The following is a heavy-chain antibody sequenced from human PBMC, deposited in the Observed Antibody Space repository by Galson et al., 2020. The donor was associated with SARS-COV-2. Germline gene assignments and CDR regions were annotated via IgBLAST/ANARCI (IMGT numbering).Heavy chain of an antibody. Sequence: SETLSLTCTVSGGSISSSSYYWGWIRQPPGKGLEWIGSIYYSGSTYYNPSLKSRATISVDTSKNQFSLKLSSVTAADTAVYYCARVKYDYPYCYYMDDWGKGTTVTVSS. CDR1: GGSISSSSYY. D-gene: IGHD4-17*01. CDR2: IYYSGST. J-gene: IGHJ6*03. CDR3: ARVKYDYPYCYYMDD. V-gene: IGHV4-39*07.